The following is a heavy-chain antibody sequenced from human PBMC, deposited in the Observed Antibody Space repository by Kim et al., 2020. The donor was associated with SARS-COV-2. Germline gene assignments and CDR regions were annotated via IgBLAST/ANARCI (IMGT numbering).Heavy chain of an antibody. CDR3: ARDMNPPVYDY. CDR2: VNAANDKT. Sequence: ASVKVSCKASGYTFKNYPIHWLRQAPGQRLEWMGWVNAANDKTKYSQKFQGRVTITRDTSANTGYMDLSSLTSEDTAIYYCARDMNPPVYDYWGQGTLVTVSS. J-gene: IGHJ4*02. V-gene: IGHV1-3*01. CDR1: GYTFKNYP. D-gene: IGHD3-16*01.